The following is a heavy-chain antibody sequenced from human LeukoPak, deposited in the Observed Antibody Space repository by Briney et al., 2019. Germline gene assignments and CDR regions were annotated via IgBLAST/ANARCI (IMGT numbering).Heavy chain of an antibody. V-gene: IGHV3-9*01. CDR3: AKDITAAGEGPSWLDP. Sequence: GGSLRLSCAASGFTFDDYAMHWVRQAPGKGLEWVSGISWNSGSIGYADSVKGRFTISRDNAKNSLYLQMNSLRAEDTALYYCAKDITAAGEGPSWLDPWGQGTLVTVSS. D-gene: IGHD6-13*01. CDR2: ISWNSGSI. J-gene: IGHJ5*02. CDR1: GFTFDDYA.